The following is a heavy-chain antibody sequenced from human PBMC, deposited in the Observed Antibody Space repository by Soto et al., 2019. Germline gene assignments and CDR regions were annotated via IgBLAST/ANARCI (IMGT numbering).Heavy chain of an antibody. CDR2: INHSGST. CDR3: ARGAVRLPHGSDI. V-gene: IGHV4-34*01. CDR1: GGSFSGYY. J-gene: IGHJ3*02. Sequence: PSETLSLTCAVYGGSFSGYYWSWIRQPPGKGLEWIGEINHSGSTNYNPSLKSRVTISVDTSKNQFSLKLSSVTAADTAVYYCARGAVRLPHGSDIWGQGTMVTVSS. D-gene: IGHD3-10*01.